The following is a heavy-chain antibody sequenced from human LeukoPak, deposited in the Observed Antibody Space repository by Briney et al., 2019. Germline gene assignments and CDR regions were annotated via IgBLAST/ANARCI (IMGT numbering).Heavy chain of an antibody. D-gene: IGHD4-17*01. CDR2: IKKKSDGATT. CDR3: TRMITVTTDDY. V-gene: IGHV3-15*01. CDR1: GFTFSIAW. Sequence: PGGSLRLSCAASGFTFSIAWMSWVRQAPGKGLEWLGQIKKKSDGATTAYAAPVKGRFTISRDDSKNTLFLQMNSLKTEDTAVYYCTRMITVTTDDYWGQGTLVTVSS. J-gene: IGHJ4*02.